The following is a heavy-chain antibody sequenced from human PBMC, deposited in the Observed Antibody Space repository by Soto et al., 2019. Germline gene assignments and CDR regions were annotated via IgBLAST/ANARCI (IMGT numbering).Heavy chain of an antibody. CDR3: ARDLLHYDFWSGYSAYFYYGMDV. V-gene: IGHV3-33*01. D-gene: IGHD3-3*01. CDR2: IWNDGSNE. J-gene: IGHJ6*02. CDR1: GFNFSSYG. Sequence: PGGSLRLSCEASGFNFSSYGIHWVRQAPGKGLEWVAIIWNDGSNEYYADSVKGRFTISRDNSKNTVYLQVSKLRAEDTAVYYCARDLLHYDFWSGYSAYFYYGMDVWGPGTTVTVSS.